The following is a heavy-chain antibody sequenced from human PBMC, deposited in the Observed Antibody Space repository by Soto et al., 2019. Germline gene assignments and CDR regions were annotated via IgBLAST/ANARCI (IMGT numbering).Heavy chain of an antibody. CDR1: GYSFTNYD. J-gene: IGHJ4*02. CDR3: ARYCSSTSCDHYFDY. Sequence: GASVKVSCKASGYSFTNYDISWVRQAPGQGLEWMGWISPYNGDTNYAQKLQGRVTMTTDTSTSTAYMELRSLRSDDTAVYHCARYCSSTSCDHYFDYWGQGTLVTVSS. V-gene: IGHV1-18*01. CDR2: ISPYNGDT. D-gene: IGHD2-2*01.